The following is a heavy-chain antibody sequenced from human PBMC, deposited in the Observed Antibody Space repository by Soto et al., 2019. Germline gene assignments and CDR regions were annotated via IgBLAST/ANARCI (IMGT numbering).Heavy chain of an antibody. D-gene: IGHD6-13*01. V-gene: IGHV3-23*01. Sequence: PGGSLRLSCAASGFTFSSYAMSWVRQAPGKGLEWVSAISGSGGSTYYADSVKGRFTIPRDNSKNTLYLQMNSLRAEDTAVYYCAKDRGCWRSSSYLLFDYWGQGTLVTVSS. CDR2: ISGSGGST. CDR1: GFTFSSYA. J-gene: IGHJ4*02. CDR3: AKDRGCWRSSSYLLFDY.